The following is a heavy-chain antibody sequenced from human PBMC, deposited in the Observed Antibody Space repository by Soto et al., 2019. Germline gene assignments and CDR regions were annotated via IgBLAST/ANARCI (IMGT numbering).Heavy chain of an antibody. CDR3: ARDPLPLRYFAWANWFDP. Sequence: SVKVSCKASGGTFSSYAISWVRQAPGQGLEWMGGIIPIFGTANYAQKFQGRVTITADKSTSTAYMELSSLRSEDTAVYYCARDPLPLRYFAWANWFDPWGQGTLVTVSS. V-gene: IGHV1-69*06. CDR2: IIPIFGTA. CDR1: GGTFSSYA. D-gene: IGHD3-9*01. J-gene: IGHJ5*02.